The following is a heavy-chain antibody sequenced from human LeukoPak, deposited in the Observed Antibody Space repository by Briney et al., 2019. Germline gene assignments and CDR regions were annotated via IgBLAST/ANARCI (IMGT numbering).Heavy chain of an antibody. CDR2: ISGSGGST. J-gene: IGHJ5*02. CDR3: AKVSGIVVVTAQRRNWFDP. V-gene: IGHV3-23*01. Sequence: GGSLRLSCAASGFTFSSYSMSWVRQAPGKGLEWVSAISGSGGSTYYADSVKGRFTISRDNSKNTLYLQMNSLRAEDTAVYYCAKVSGIVVVTAQRRNWFDPWGQGTLVTVSS. D-gene: IGHD2-21*02. CDR1: GFTFSSYS.